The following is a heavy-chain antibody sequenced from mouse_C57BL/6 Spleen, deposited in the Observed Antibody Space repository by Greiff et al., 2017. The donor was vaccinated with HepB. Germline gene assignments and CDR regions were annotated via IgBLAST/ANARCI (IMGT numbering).Heavy chain of an antibody. D-gene: IGHD1-1*01. CDR2: ISYSGST. Sequence: EVKVEESGPGMVKPSQSLSLTCTVTGYSITSGYDWHWIRHFPGNKLEWMGYISYSGSTNYNPSLKSRISITHDTSKNHFFLKLNSVTTEDTATYYCARDGYGSSLDYWGQGTTLTVSS. CDR3: ARDGYGSSLDY. V-gene: IGHV3-1*01. J-gene: IGHJ2*01. CDR1: GYSITSGYD.